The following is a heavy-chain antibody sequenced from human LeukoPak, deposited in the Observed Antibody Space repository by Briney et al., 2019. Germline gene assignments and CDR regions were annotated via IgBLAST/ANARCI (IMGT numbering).Heavy chain of an antibody. D-gene: IGHD6-13*01. CDR2: ISWNSGSI. Sequence: GGSLRLSCAASGFTFDDYAMHWVRQAPGRGLEWVSGISWNSGSIGYADSVKGRFTISRDNAKNSLYLQMNSLRAEDTAVYYCARDSRGYSSSWYVSWGQGTLVTVSS. J-gene: IGHJ4*02. V-gene: IGHV3-9*01. CDR3: ARDSRGYSSSWYVS. CDR1: GFTFDDYA.